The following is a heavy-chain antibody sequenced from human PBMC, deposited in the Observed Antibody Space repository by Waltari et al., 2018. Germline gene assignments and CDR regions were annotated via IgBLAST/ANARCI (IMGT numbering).Heavy chain of an antibody. CDR2: IRSKANSYAT. Sequence: EVQLVESGGGLVQPGGSLKLSCAASGFTFSGSAMHWVRQASGKGLEWVGRIRSKANSYATAYAASVKGRFTISRDDSKNTAYLQMNSLKTEDTAVYYCTRHPGPGEEQQLVRYYYGMDVWGQGTTVTVSS. D-gene: IGHD6-13*01. J-gene: IGHJ6*02. CDR1: GFTFSGSA. V-gene: IGHV3-73*01. CDR3: TRHPGPGEEQQLVRYYYGMDV.